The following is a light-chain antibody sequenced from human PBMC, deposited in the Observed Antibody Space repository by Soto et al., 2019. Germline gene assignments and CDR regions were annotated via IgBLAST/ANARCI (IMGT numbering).Light chain of an antibody. Sequence: QSALTQPPSLSGTPGQRVTISCSGSSSNIAGNTVHWYQHLPGTAPKLLIYINDQRPSGVPGRFSASTSGTSASLAISGLQSDDEADYYCATWDDDLNAAMFGGGTQLTVL. V-gene: IGLV1-44*01. CDR3: ATWDDDLNAAM. CDR2: IND. J-gene: IGLJ7*01. CDR1: SSNIAGNT.